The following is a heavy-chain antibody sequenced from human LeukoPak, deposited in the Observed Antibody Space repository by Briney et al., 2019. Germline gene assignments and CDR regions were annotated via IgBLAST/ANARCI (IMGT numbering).Heavy chain of an antibody. J-gene: IGHJ4*02. CDR2: IYTSGST. Sequence: SETLSLTCTVSGGSISSGSYYWSWIRQPAGKGLEWIGRIYTSGSTNYNPSLKSRVTMSVDTSKNQFSLKLSSVTAADTAVYYCARDTIPRYCSSTSCYRPLDYWGQGTLVTVSS. V-gene: IGHV4-61*02. CDR3: ARDTIPRYCSSTSCYRPLDY. CDR1: GGSISSGSYY. D-gene: IGHD2-2*02.